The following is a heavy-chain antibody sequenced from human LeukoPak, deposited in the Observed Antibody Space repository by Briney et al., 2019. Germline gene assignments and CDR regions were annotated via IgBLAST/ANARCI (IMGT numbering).Heavy chain of an antibody. CDR1: GFTFTSSA. D-gene: IGHD3-22*01. CDR2: IVVGSGNT. V-gene: IGHV1-58*01. Sequence: WASVKVSCKASGFTFTSSAVQWVRQARGQRLEWIGWIVVGSGNTNYAQKFQERVTITRDMSTSTAYMELSSLRSEDTAVYYYARGLGLDYYDSSGSYWGQGTLVTVSS. CDR3: ARGLGLDYYDSSGSY. J-gene: IGHJ4*02.